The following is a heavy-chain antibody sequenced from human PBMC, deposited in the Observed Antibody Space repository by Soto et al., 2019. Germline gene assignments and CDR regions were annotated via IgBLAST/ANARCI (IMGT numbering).Heavy chain of an antibody. D-gene: IGHD4-17*01. CDR3: ARGASTVTTFYFDL. CDR1: GYTFTRYA. Sequence: QVEVVQSGAEVKKPGASVKVSCKASGYTFTRYAMHWLRQAPGQRLEWMGWINPGNGNTKNSQKFQGRVTITRDTFASTAYMELSSLISEDTAVYYCARGASTVTTFYFDLWGRGSLVTVSS. CDR2: INPGNGNT. J-gene: IGHJ2*01. V-gene: IGHV1-3*01.